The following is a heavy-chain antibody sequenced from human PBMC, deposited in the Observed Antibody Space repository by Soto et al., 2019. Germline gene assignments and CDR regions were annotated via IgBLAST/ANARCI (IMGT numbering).Heavy chain of an antibody. Sequence: QVQLQESGPGLVEPSQTLSLTCTVSGVSISSGDYYWSWIGQPPGRGLEWIGYIYYSGSTFYNPSLKSRVTISVDTSKNHFSLNLTSVTAADTAVYYCARGPYYYDRSGYYYWFDPWGQGTLVTVSS. J-gene: IGHJ5*02. CDR1: GVSISSGDYY. V-gene: IGHV4-30-4*01. CDR2: IYYSGST. CDR3: ARGPYYYDRSGYYYWFDP. D-gene: IGHD3-22*01.